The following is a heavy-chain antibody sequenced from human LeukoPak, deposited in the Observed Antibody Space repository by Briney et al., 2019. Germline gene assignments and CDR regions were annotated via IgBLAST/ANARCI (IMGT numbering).Heavy chain of an antibody. CDR3: ARSPGYGSRYYFDH. D-gene: IGHD5-12*01. CDR1: GGSISSYY. CDR2: IYYSGST. Sequence: PSETLSLTCTVSGGSISSYYWSWIRQPPGKGLEWIGYIYYSGSTNYNPSLKSRVTISVDTSKNQFSLKLYSVTAADTAVYYCARSPGYGSRYYFDHWGQGTLVTVSS. V-gene: IGHV4-59*08. J-gene: IGHJ4*02.